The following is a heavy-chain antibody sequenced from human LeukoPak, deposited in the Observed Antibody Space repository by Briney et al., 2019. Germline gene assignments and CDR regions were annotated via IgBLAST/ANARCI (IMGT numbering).Heavy chain of an antibody. CDR3: AIRKQQVVPPRAYPYYYGTDV. V-gene: IGHV3-48*03. Sequence: GGSLRLSCAASGFTFSSYEMNWVRQAPGKGLEWVSYISSSGSTIYYADSVKGRFTISRDKSKNTLYLLMISLRAEDTAVYYCAIRKQQVVPPRAYPYYYGTDVWGQGTTVTVSS. CDR1: GFTFSSYE. J-gene: IGHJ6*02. CDR2: ISSSGSTI. D-gene: IGHD6-13*01.